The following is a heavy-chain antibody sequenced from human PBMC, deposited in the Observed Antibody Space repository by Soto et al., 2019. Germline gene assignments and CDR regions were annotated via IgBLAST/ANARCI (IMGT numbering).Heavy chain of an antibody. D-gene: IGHD5-18*01. CDR1: GYTFTSYG. CDR2: ISAYNGNT. J-gene: IGHJ4*02. Sequence: ASVKVSCMASGYTFTSYGISWVRQAPGQGLEWMGWISAYNGNTNYAQKLQGRVTMTTDTSTSTAYMELRSLRSDDTAVYYCARDLGYSHGHWYFDYWGQGTLVNVSS. CDR3: ARDLGYSHGHWYFDY. V-gene: IGHV1-18*01.